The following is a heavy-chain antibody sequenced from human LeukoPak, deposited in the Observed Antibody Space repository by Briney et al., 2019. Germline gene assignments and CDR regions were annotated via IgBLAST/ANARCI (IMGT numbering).Heavy chain of an antibody. Sequence: GGSLRLSCAGSEFTFRSYSMHWVRQAPGKGLVWVSRINSDGSSTNYADSVKGRFTISRDNARNTLYLQMNSLRAEDTAVYYCARDLSEYGWFGELYYWGQGTLVTVSS. V-gene: IGHV3-74*01. J-gene: IGHJ4*02. CDR1: EFTFRSYS. CDR2: INSDGSST. CDR3: ARDLSEYGWFGELYY. D-gene: IGHD3-10*01.